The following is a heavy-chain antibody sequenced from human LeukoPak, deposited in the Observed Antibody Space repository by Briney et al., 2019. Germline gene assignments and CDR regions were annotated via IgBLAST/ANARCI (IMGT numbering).Heavy chain of an antibody. D-gene: IGHD3-16*02. V-gene: IGHV1-8*01. CDR2: MNPNSGNT. J-gene: IGHJ6*03. CDR3: ARGVKGYYYYYMDV. Sequence: ASVKVSCKASGYTFTSYDINWVRQATGQGLEWTGWMNPNSGNTGYAQKFQGRVTMTRNTSISTAYMELSSLRSEDTAVYYCARGVKGYYYYYMDVWGKGTTVTVSS. CDR1: GYTFTSYD.